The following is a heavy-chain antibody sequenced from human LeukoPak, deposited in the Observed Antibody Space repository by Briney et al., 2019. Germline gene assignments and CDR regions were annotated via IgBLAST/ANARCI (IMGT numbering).Heavy chain of an antibody. D-gene: IGHD5-12*01. CDR2: NNGDGSTT. CDR3: ARDPRNIGLAP. V-gene: IGHV3-74*01. CDR1: GFSLSGYW. Sequence: GGPLRLSCVASGFSLSGYWMYWVRQAPGKGLMYISRNNGDGSTTNYADVVKGRFTMSRDNVKNTLYLQMNGLRVGDTAVYYCARDPRNIGLAPWGQGTLVTVSS. J-gene: IGHJ5*02.